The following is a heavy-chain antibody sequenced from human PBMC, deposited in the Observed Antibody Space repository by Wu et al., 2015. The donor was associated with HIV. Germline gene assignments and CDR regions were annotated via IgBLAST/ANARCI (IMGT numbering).Heavy chain of an antibody. CDR1: GDGFTSYA. D-gene: IGHD5-12*01. CDR3: ARNTDSVATSLYSLGV. Sequence: QAQLLQFGAEVKKPGSSVKVTCKVSGDGFTSYAVSWVRQAPGQGLEWMGGINPLFGTTSHTQKFQARVTFTTDESKSVVYMELSSLRSEDTAVYYCARNTDSVATSLYSLGVWGQGTPVTVSS. V-gene: IGHV1-69*05. CDR2: INPLFGTT. J-gene: IGHJ6*02.